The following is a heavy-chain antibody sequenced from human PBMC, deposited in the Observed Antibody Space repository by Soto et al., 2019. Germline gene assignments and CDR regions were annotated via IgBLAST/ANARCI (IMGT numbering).Heavy chain of an antibody. CDR2: ISGSGDRT. V-gene: IGHV3-23*01. J-gene: IGHJ4*02. CDR1: GFTFGNYA. D-gene: IGHD2-21*01. CDR3: DKDTVAIRSFYFDS. Sequence: PGGSLRLSCEASGFTFGNYAMTWVRQPPGKGLEWVSTISGSGDRTYYADSVTGRFTISRGNSKNTLYLQMQSLGVEDTAVYFCDKDTVAIRSFYFDSWAQGTLVTVSS.